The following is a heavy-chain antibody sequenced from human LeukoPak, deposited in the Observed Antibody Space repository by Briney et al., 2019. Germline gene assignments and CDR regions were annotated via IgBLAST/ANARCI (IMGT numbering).Heavy chain of an antibody. CDR1: GYTFTSYY. CDR2: INPSGGST. CDR3: ARDRVGGSGRYHYYYNDMDV. D-gene: IGHD3-10*01. J-gene: IGHJ6*02. V-gene: IGHV1-46*01. Sequence: GASVKVSCKASGYTFTSYYMHWVRQAPGQGLEWMGIINPSGGSTSYAQKFQGRVTMTRDTSTSTVYMELRSLRSDDTAVYYCARDRVGGSGRYHYYYNDMDVWGQGTTVTVSS.